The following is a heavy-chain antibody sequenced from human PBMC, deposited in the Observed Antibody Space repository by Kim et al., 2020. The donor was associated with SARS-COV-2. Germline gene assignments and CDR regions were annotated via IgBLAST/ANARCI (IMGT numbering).Heavy chain of an antibody. D-gene: IGHD3-22*01. Sequence: SETLSLTCTVSGGSISSGGYYWSWIRQHPGKGLEWIGYIYYSGSTYYNPSLKSRVTISVDTSKNQFSLKLSSVTAADTAVYYCARVGLYDSSGYTLDYWGQGTLVTVSS. V-gene: IGHV4-31*03. CDR2: IYYSGST. CDR3: ARVGLYDSSGYTLDY. CDR1: GGSISSGGYY. J-gene: IGHJ4*02.